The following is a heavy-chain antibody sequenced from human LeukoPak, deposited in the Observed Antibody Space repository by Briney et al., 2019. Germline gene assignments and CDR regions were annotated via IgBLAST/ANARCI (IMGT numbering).Heavy chain of an antibody. Sequence: VASVKVSCKASGYTFTGYYMHWVRQAPGEGLEWMGWINPNSGGTKYAQKFQGRVTMTRDTSINTAYMEVRRLTSDDTAAYYCARERGTLAVAGDAVDIWGQGTMVTVSS. V-gene: IGHV1-2*02. D-gene: IGHD6-19*01. CDR3: ARERGTLAVAGDAVDI. J-gene: IGHJ3*02. CDR2: INPNSGGT. CDR1: GYTFTGYY.